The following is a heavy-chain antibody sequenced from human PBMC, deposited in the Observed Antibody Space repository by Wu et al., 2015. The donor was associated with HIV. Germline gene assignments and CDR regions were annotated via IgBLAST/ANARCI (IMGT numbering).Heavy chain of an antibody. CDR1: GYTFTSYD. J-gene: IGHJ5*02. CDR3: ARRPTITYFWSGHGVWFDP. CDR2: MNPNSGNT. Sequence: QVQLVQSGAEVKKPGASVKVSCKASGYTFTSYDINWVRQATGQGLEWMGWMNPNSGNTGYAQKFQGRVTITRNTSISTAYMELSSLRSEDTAVYYCARRPTITYFWSGHGVWFDPVGPGNPGPPSP. D-gene: IGHD3-3*01. V-gene: IGHV1-8*03.